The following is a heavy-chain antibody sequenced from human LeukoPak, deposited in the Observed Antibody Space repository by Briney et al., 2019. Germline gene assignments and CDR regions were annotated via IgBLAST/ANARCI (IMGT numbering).Heavy chain of an antibody. CDR3: ARLFSRYYSYMDA. D-gene: IGHD3-3*01. Sequence: SETLSLTCTVSGGSISDAGYYWAWIRQPPGKELEWIGSIYYSGSAYYNSSLKSRLTMSLDTSKKQFSLSLSSVTAADTATYYCARLFSRYYSYMDAWGKGTTVTISS. V-gene: IGHV4-39*01. CDR1: GGSISDAGYY. CDR2: IYYSGSA. J-gene: IGHJ6*03.